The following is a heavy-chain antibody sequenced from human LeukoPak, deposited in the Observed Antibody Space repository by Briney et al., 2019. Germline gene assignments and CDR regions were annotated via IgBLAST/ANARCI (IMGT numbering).Heavy chain of an antibody. CDR3: AKLQSYYYDSSGYRANWFDP. D-gene: IGHD3-22*01. Sequence: GGSLRLSCAASGFTFSSYGMSWVRQAPGKGLEWVSTIGGRGGSTYYADSVKGRFTISRDNSKNTLYLQMNSLRAEDTAVFYCAKLQSYYYDSSGYRANWFDPWGQGTLVTVSS. J-gene: IGHJ5*02. CDR2: IGGRGGST. CDR1: GFTFSSYG. V-gene: IGHV3-23*01.